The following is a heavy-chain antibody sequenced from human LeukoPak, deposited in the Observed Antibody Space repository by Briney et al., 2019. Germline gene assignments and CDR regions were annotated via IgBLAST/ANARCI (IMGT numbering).Heavy chain of an antibody. Sequence: GGSLRLSCAASGFTFSSYEMNWVRQAPGKGLEWVSVIYSVGSTSYADSVKGRFTISRDNSKNTLYLQMNSLRAEDTAVYYCARDSRSIAAAGDYYYYGMDVWGQGTTVTASS. V-gene: IGHV3-66*01. CDR1: GFTFSSYE. CDR2: IYSVGST. J-gene: IGHJ6*02. D-gene: IGHD6-13*01. CDR3: ARDSRSIAAAGDYYYYGMDV.